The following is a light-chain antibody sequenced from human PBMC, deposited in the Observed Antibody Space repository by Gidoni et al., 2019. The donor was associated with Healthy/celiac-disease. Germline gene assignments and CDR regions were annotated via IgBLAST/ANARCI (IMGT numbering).Light chain of an antibody. Sequence: DIQMTQSPSTLSASVGDRVTITCRASQSISSWLAWYQQKPGKAPKLLIYKASSLESGVPSRFSGSGSGTEFTLTIISLQPDDFATYYCQQYNSYSSSFGQGTKLEIK. J-gene: IGKJ2*04. CDR3: QQYNSYSSS. CDR1: QSISSW. CDR2: KAS. V-gene: IGKV1-5*03.